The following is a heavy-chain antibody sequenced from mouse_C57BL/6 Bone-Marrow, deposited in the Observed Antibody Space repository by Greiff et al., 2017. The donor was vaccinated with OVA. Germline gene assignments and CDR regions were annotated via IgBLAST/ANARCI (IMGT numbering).Heavy chain of an antibody. V-gene: IGHV1-15*01. CDR3: TRDRDGYYVYAMDY. CDR1: GYTFTDYE. CDR2: IDPETGGT. J-gene: IGHJ4*01. D-gene: IGHD2-3*01. Sequence: QVQLQQSGAELVRPGASVTLSCKASGYTFTDYEMHWVKQTPVHGLEWIGAIDPETGGTAYNQKFKGKAILTADKSSSTAYMELRSLTSEDSAVYYCTRDRDGYYVYAMDYWGQGTSVTVSS.